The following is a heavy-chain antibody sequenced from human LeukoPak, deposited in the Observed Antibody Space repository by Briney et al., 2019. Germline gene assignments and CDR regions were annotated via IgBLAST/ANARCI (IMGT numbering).Heavy chain of an antibody. CDR2: IYYSGST. D-gene: IGHD3-3*01. V-gene: IGHV4-59*01. CDR3: ARGAYDFWSGFQYYFDY. Sequence: SETLSLTCTVSGGSISSYYWSWIRQPPGKGLEWIGYIYYSGSTSYNPSLKSRVTISVDTSKNQFSLKLSSVTAADTAVYYCARGAYDFWSGFQYYFDYWGQGTLVTVSS. J-gene: IGHJ4*02. CDR1: GGSISSYY.